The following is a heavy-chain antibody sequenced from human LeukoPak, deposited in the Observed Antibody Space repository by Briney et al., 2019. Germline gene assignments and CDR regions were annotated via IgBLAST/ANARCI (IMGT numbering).Heavy chain of an antibody. CDR3: ARASARQRRYAFDI. J-gene: IGHJ3*02. CDR1: GGSISSYY. Sequence: SETLSLTCTVSGGSISSYYWSWIRQPPGKGLEWIGYFHYIGSTKYNPSLKSRVTISADTSRNQLSMKLTSVTATDTAVYYCARASARQRRYAFDIWGQGTMVTVSS. D-gene: IGHD6-25*01. V-gene: IGHV4-59*08. CDR2: FHYIGST.